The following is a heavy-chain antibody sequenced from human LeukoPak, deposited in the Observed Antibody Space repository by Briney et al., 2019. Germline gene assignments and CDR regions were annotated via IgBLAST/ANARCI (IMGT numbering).Heavy chain of an antibody. V-gene: IGHV5-51*01. CDR3: ATNTMFRGIHAFDI. CDR1: GYSFTGYW. D-gene: IGHD3-10*01. CDR2: IYPGDSDT. Sequence: GESLKISCKGSGYSFTGYWIGWVRQMPGKGLECMGIIYPGDSDTRYSPSFQGQVTISADKSISTAYLHWSSLEASDSAMYYCATNTMFRGIHAFDIWGQGTMVTVSS. J-gene: IGHJ3*02.